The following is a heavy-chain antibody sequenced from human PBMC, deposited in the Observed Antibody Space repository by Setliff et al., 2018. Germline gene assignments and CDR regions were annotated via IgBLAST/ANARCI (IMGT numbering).Heavy chain of an antibody. V-gene: IGHV4-61*02. CDR3: ARTLLLSPYYFDY. CDR2: IYTSGST. J-gene: IGHJ4*02. CDR1: GGSISSSSYY. Sequence: SETLSLTCTVSGGSISSSSYYWGWIRQPAGKGLEWIGRIYTSGSTNYNPSPKSRVTISVDTSKNQFSLKLSSVTAADTAVYYCARTLLLSPYYFDYWGQGTLVTVSS. D-gene: IGHD2-21*01.